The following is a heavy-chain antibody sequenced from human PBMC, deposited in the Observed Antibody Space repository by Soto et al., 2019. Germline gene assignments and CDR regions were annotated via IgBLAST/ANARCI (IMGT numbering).Heavy chain of an antibody. D-gene: IGHD5-18*01. CDR3: ARDGRGYSYGLLFDY. Sequence: PSETLSLTCTVSGGSISNLYWSWVRQPPGKGLEWIGEIYHSGSTNYNPSLKSRVIISVDTSKNQFSLKLSSVTAADTAVYYCARDGRGYSYGLLFDYWGQGTLVTVSS. J-gene: IGHJ4*02. V-gene: IGHV4-59*11. CDR1: GGSISNLY. CDR2: IYHSGST.